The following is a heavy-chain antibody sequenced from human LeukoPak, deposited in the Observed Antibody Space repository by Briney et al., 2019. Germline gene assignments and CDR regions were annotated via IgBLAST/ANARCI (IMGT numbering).Heavy chain of an antibody. CDR1: GGSISSYY. CDR3: ARAAGARVYYYYMDV. CDR2: IYYSGST. J-gene: IGHJ6*03. V-gene: IGHV4-59*01. Sequence: SETLSLTCTVSGGSISSYYWSWIRQPPGKGLEWIGYIYYSGSTNYNPSLKSRVTISVDTSKNQFSLKLSSVTAADTAVFYCARAAGARVYYYYMDVWGKGTTVTISS. D-gene: IGHD1-26*01.